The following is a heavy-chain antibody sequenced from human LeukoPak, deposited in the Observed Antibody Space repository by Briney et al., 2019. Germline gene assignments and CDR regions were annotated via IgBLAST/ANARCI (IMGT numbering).Heavy chain of an antibody. CDR2: SSPYNGKT. V-gene: IGHV1-18*01. J-gene: IGHJ4*02. CDR3: ARDPDKFNGRYSYFDY. Sequence: GASVKVSCKTSGYPFISFGIAWLRQAPGQGLEWLGWSSPYNGKTEYSQKLQDRVTMTTDPSTSTAYMEMRSLRSYDTAVYYCARDPDKFNGRYSYFDYWGQGTLVTVSS. CDR1: GYPFISFG. D-gene: IGHD5-18*01.